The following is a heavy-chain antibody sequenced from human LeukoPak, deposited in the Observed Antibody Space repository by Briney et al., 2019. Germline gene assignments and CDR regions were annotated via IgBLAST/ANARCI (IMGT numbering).Heavy chain of an antibody. CDR1: GGSFSGYY. CDR2: INHSGST. V-gene: IGHV4-34*01. CDR3: ARDGSGYSYNWFDP. Sequence: SETLSLTCAVYGGSFSGYYWSWIRQPPGKGLEWIGEINHSGSTNYNPSLKSRVTISVDTSKNQFSLKLSSVTAADTAVYYCARDGSGYSYNWFDPWGQGTLVTVSS. J-gene: IGHJ5*02. D-gene: IGHD3-3*01.